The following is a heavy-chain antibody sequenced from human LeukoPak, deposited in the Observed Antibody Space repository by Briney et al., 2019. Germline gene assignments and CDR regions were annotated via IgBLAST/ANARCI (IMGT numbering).Heavy chain of an antibody. D-gene: IGHD3-16*01. Sequence: ASVKVSCKASGYTFTSYGISWVRQAPGQGLEWMGWIDASNGNTNYAQKVQGRVTITTDTSTTTAYMELRGLRFDDTAEYYCARDYDYVPDFWGQGTLVTVSS. V-gene: IGHV1-18*01. CDR3: ARDYDYVPDF. CDR2: IDASNGNT. J-gene: IGHJ4*02. CDR1: GYTFTSYG.